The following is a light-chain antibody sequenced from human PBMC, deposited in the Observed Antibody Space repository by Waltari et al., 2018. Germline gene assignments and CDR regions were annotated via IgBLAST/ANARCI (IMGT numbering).Light chain of an antibody. Sequence: QSALTQPPSASGSPGQSVTISCTGTFSDIGSTNFVSWYQQRPGKAPKLIIYEVNKRPSGVTDRFFCSKSGNTASLAVSGLQAEDEADYYCSSDAGSDYPYVFGTGTKVTVL. V-gene: IGLV2-8*01. CDR1: FSDIGSTNF. CDR2: EVN. CDR3: SSDAGSDYPYV. J-gene: IGLJ1*01.